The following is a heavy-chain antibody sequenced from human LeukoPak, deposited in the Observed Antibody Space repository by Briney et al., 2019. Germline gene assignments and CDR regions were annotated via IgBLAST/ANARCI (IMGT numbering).Heavy chain of an antibody. CDR3: AKDLISMVRGVITALDY. D-gene: IGHD3-10*01. CDR1: GFTFSNYA. Sequence: GGSLRLSCAASGFTFSNYAMHWVRQAPGKGLGWVAVISYDGSNKYYADSVKGRFTISRDNSKNTLYLQMNSLRPEDTAVYYCAKDLISMVRGVITALDYWGQGTLVTVSS. CDR2: ISYDGSNK. V-gene: IGHV3-30*04. J-gene: IGHJ4*02.